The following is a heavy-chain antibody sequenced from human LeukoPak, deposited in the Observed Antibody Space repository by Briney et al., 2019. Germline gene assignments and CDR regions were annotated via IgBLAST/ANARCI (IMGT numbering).Heavy chain of an antibody. CDR1: GFTFSSYS. CDR3: ARGITRYSSGWYLNRDRANLDY. V-gene: IGHV3-21*01. D-gene: IGHD6-19*01. J-gene: IGHJ4*02. CDR2: ISSSSSYI. Sequence: GGSLRLSCAASGFTFSSYSMNWVRQAPGKGLEWVSSISSSSSYIYYADSVKGRFTISRDNAKNSLYLQMNSLRAEDTAVYYCARGITRYSSGWYLNRDRANLDYWGQGTLVTASS.